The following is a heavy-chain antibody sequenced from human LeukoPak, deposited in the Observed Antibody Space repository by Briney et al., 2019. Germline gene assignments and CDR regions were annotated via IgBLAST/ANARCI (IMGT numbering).Heavy chain of an antibody. D-gene: IGHD3-3*01. CDR2: ISSSSSYI. CDR3: ARDTYDFWSGYYTYYYMDV. Sequence: GGSLRLSCAASGFTLSSYSMNWVRQAPGKGLEWVSSISSSSSYIYYADSVKGRFTISRDNAKNSLYLQMNSLRAEDTAVYYCARDTYDFWSGYYTYYYMDVWGKGTTVTVSS. J-gene: IGHJ6*03. V-gene: IGHV3-21*01. CDR1: GFTLSSYS.